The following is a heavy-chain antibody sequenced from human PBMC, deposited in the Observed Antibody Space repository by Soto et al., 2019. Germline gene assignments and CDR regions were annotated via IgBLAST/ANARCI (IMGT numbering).Heavy chain of an antibody. CDR1: GGSFSGYY. Sequence: QVQLQQWGAGLLKPSETLSLTCAVYGGSFSGYYWSWIRQPPGKGLEWIGEINHSGSTNYNPSLKSRVNISVDTSKNQFPLKLSSVTAADTAVYYCARGLMVRGVIIPYYYYGMDVWGQGTTVTVSS. CDR2: INHSGST. V-gene: IGHV4-34*01. CDR3: ARGLMVRGVIIPYYYYGMDV. D-gene: IGHD3-10*01. J-gene: IGHJ6*02.